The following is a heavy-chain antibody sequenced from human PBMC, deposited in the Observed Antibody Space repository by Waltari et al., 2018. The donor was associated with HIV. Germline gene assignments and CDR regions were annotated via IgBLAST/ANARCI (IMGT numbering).Heavy chain of an antibody. CDR2: ITSDGSST. V-gene: IGHV3-74*01. CDR3: ARWATRVDP. J-gene: IGHJ5*02. Sequence: EVQLVESGGGLVQPGGSLRLSCSVSGFTSSSHWMHWVRQAPGKGLVVVSRITSDGSSTSYADSVKGPFTISRDNAKNTVYLQMNSLRAEDTAVYYCARWATRVDPWGQGTLVTASS. CDR1: GFTSSSHW. D-gene: IGHD2-2*01.